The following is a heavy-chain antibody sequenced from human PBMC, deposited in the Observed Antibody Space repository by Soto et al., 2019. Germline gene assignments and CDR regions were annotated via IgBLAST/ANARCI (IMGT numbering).Heavy chain of an antibody. CDR2: IYYSGST. J-gene: IGHJ5*02. Sequence: SETLSLTCTVSGGSIKTYYWSWIRQPPGKGLEWIGYIYYSGSTSYNPSLKSRVAISVDMSKNQFSLNLSSVTAADTAVYYCARVHLSSGWYTWFDPWGLGTLVTVSS. V-gene: IGHV4-59*01. CDR1: GGSIKTYY. CDR3: ARVHLSSGWYTWFDP. D-gene: IGHD6-19*01.